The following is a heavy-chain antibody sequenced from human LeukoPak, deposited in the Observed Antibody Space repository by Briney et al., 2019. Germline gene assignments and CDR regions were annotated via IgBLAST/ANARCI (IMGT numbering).Heavy chain of an antibody. Sequence: ASVKVSCKASGYTFTGYYMHWVRQAPGQELEWMGWINPNSGGTNYAQKFQGGVTMTRDTSISTAYMELSRLRSDDTAVYYCARGGYDFWSGYYANWFDPWGQGTLVTVSS. J-gene: IGHJ5*02. CDR3: ARGGYDFWSGYYANWFDP. D-gene: IGHD3-3*01. CDR2: INPNSGGT. V-gene: IGHV1-2*02. CDR1: GYTFTGYY.